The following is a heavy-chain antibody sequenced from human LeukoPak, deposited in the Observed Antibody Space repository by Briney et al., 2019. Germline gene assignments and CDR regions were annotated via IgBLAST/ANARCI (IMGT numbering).Heavy chain of an antibody. CDR3: ARVELAPYYYYMDV. CDR2: ISSSGSTI. J-gene: IGHJ6*03. D-gene: IGHD1-7*01. V-gene: IGHV3-48*03. Sequence: GGSLRLSCAASGFSIRSYEMNWVRQAPGKGLEWVSYISSSGSTIYYADSVKGRFTISRDNAKNSLYPQMNSLRAEDTAVYYCARVELAPYYYYMDVWGKGTTVTVSS. CDR1: GFSIRSYE.